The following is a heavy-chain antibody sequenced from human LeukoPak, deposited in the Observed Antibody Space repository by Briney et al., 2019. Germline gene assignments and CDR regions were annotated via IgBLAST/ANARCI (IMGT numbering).Heavy chain of an antibody. CDR3: ARDGEYCSGGSCYPLAYYYGMDV. CDR1: GGTFSSYA. J-gene: IGHJ6*02. D-gene: IGHD2-15*01. V-gene: IGHV1-69*13. Sequence: SVKVSCKASGGTFSSYAISWVRQAPGQGLEWMGGIIPIFGTANYAQKFQGRVTITADESTSTAYMELSSLRSEDTAVYYCARDGEYCSGGSCYPLAYYYGMDVWGQGTTATVSS. CDR2: IIPIFGTA.